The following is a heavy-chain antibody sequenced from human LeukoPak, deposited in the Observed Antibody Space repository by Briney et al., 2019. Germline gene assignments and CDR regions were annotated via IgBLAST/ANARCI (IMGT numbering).Heavy chain of an antibody. CDR2: IYRSGST. CDR1: GGSISSGGYS. J-gene: IGHJ4*02. Sequence: SQTLSLTCAVSGGSISSGGYSWSWIRQPPGKGLEWIGYIYRSGSTYYNPSLKSRVTISVDRSKNQFSLKLSSVTAADTAVYYCARGKAGSYGDYFDYWGQGTLVTVSS. CDR3: ARGKAGSYGDYFDY. D-gene: IGHD3-10*01. V-gene: IGHV4-30-2*01.